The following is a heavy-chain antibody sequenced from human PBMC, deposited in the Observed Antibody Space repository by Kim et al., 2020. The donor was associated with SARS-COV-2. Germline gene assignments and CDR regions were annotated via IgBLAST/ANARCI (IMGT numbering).Heavy chain of an antibody. CDR3: AKRTYSIGWAIDY. CDR1: GFTFSSYA. V-gene: IGHV3-23*01. J-gene: IGHJ4*02. Sequence: GGSLRLSCAASGFTFSSYAMSWVRQAPGKGLEWVSAISGSGGNTYYADSVKGRFTISRDNSKNTLYLQMDSLRAEDTAVFYCAKRTYSIGWAIDYWGQGTLVTVSS. CDR2: ISGSGGNT. D-gene: IGHD6-19*01.